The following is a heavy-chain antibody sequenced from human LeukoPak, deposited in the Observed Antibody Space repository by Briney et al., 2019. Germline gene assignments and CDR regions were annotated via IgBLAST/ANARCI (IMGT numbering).Heavy chain of an antibody. Sequence: GGSLRLSCAASGFTFSGYWMSWVRQAPGKGLEWVANIKQDGSEKYYVDSVRGRFTISRDNAKNSLFLQMNSLRAEDTAVYYCARDWQWQQLDGDAFDIWGQGTMVTVSS. CDR1: GFTFSGYW. CDR3: ARDWQWQQLDGDAFDI. CDR2: IKQDGSEK. V-gene: IGHV3-7*04. J-gene: IGHJ3*02. D-gene: IGHD6-13*01.